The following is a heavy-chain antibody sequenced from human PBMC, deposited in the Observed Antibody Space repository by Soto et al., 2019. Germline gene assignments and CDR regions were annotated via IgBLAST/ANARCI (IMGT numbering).Heavy chain of an antibody. CDR2: IKSKTDGGTT. D-gene: IGHD6-19*01. CDR1: GFTFSNAW. Sequence: EVQLVESGGGLVKPGGSLRLSCAASGFTFSNAWINWVRQAPGKGLEWVGRIKSKTDGGTTDYAAPVKGRFTISRDDSKNTLYLQMNSLKTEDTAVYYCTTDSVTVAGNFDYWGQGTLVTVSS. V-gene: IGHV3-15*07. J-gene: IGHJ4*02. CDR3: TTDSVTVAGNFDY.